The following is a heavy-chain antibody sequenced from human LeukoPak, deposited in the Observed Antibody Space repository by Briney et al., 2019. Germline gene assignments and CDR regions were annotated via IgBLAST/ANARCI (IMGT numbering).Heavy chain of an antibody. J-gene: IGHJ4*02. CDR1: GYTFTSYY. V-gene: IGHV1-46*01. CDR3: ARGRAYDSSGYDLLDH. CDR2: INPTGGRT. Sequence: ASVKVSCKASGYTFTSYYMHWVRQAPGQGVEWMGIINPTGGRTSYAQKFQGRLTLTRDPSTTTVYMELYSLRSEDTAVYYCARGRAYDSSGYDLLDHWGQGTLVTVSS. D-gene: IGHD3-22*01.